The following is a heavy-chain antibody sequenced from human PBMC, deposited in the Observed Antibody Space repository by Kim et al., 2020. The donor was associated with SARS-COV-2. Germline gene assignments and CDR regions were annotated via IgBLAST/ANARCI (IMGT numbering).Heavy chain of an antibody. CDR2: ITHSGST. Sequence: SETLSLTCAVYGGSFSGYYWSWIRQPPGKGLEWIGEITHSGSTNYNPSLKSRVTISVDTSKNQFSLKLSSVTAADTAVYYCARGTRHWLSPHYYYYLDV. J-gene: IGHJ6*03. D-gene: IGHD3-9*01. CDR1: GGSFSGYY. CDR3: ARGTRHWLSPHYYYYLDV. V-gene: IGHV4-34*01.